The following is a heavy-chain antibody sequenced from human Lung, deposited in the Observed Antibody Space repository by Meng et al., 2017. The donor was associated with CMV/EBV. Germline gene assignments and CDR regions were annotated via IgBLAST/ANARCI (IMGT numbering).Heavy chain of an antibody. CDR3: ARDRRARGYYYDSSGYFDY. Sequence: GESXKISCAASGLTVGSNYISWVRQAPGKGLEWVALIYRGGITSYADSVKGRFTIARDNSKNTVYLQMNSLRAEDTAMYYCARDRRARGYYYDSSGYFDYWGQGTLVTVSS. J-gene: IGHJ4*02. CDR1: GLTVGSNY. V-gene: IGHV3-53*01. CDR2: IYRGGIT. D-gene: IGHD3-22*01.